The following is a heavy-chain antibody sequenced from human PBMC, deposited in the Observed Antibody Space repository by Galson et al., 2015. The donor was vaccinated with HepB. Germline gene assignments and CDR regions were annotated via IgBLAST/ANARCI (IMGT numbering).Heavy chain of an antibody. V-gene: IGHV3-30-3*01. CDR1: GFTFSPYA. CDR3: ARDGPPRKGGTVTTGWFDP. D-gene: IGHD4-17*01. J-gene: IGHJ5*02. CDR2: ISNDGSNK. Sequence: SLRLSCAASGFTFSPYAMHWVRQAPGKGLEWVAVISNDGSNKYYADSVKGRFTISRDNSNNTLYLQMNSLRAEDTAVYYCARDGPPRKGGTVTTGWFDPWGQGTLVTVSS.